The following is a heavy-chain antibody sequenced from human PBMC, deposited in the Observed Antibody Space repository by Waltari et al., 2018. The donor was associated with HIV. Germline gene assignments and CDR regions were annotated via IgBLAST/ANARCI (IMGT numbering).Heavy chain of an antibody. Sequence: QLQLQESGPGLVKPSETLSLTCTVSGGSISSSSYYWCWIRQPPGKGLEWIGCICYVGGTYYHPSLKGRVTMSVETSKNQFSLKVSFGTAADTAVDYWAVGGLGIKIFGVVTPPRWFDPWGQGTLVTVSS. J-gene: IGHJ5*02. V-gene: IGHV4-39*01. CDR1: GGSISSSSYY. CDR3: AVGGLGIKIFGVVTPPRWFDP. D-gene: IGHD3-3*01. CDR2: ICYVGGT.